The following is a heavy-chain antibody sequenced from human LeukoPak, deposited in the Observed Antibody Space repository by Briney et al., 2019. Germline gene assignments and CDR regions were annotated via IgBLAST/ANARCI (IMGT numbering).Heavy chain of an antibody. CDR1: GFTFTTYW. D-gene: IGHD2-21*02. V-gene: IGHV3-7*01. CDR2: IKQDGSEK. J-gene: IGHJ4*02. CDR3: ARDGGHGGDLDY. Sequence: TGGSLRLPCAASGFTFTTYWMHWVRQAPGKGLEWVANIKQDGSEKYYVDSAKGRFTISRDNGKNSVYLQMNSLRAEDTAVYYCARDGGHGGDLDYWGQGTLVTVSS.